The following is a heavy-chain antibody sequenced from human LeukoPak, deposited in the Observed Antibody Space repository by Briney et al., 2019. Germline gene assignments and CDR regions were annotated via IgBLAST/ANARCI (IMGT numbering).Heavy chain of an antibody. CDR2: ISGSGGST. CDR3: AKGSGSYYRANDY. CDR1: GFTFNIHA. Sequence: PGGSLRLSCVASGFTFNIHAMSWVRQAPGKGLEWVSAISGSGGSTYYADSVKGRFTISRDNSKNTLYLQMNSLRAEDTAVYYCAKGSGSYYRANDYWGQGTLVAVSS. V-gene: IGHV3-23*01. D-gene: IGHD1-26*01. J-gene: IGHJ4*02.